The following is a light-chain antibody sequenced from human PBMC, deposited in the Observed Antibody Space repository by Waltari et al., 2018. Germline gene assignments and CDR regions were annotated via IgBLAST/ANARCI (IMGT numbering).Light chain of an antibody. Sequence: EIVLTQSPGTLSLSPGERATLSCRASQSVGSNYLAWFQQKPGQAPRLLIYGTSSRSTGIPDRLSGGGSGTDFTLTISRLEPEDFAVYYCQQYGTSPWTFGQGTNVEIK. J-gene: IGKJ1*01. V-gene: IGKV3-20*01. CDR2: GTS. CDR1: QSVGSNY. CDR3: QQYGTSPWT.